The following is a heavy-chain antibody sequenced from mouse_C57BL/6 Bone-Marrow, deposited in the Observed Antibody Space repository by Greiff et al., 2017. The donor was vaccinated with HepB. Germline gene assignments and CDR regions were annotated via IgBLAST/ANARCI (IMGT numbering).Heavy chain of an antibody. CDR1: GFTFSDYG. Sequence: EVHLVESGGGLVKPGGSLKLSCAASGFTFSDYGMHWVRQAPEKGLEWVAYISSGSSTFYYADTVKGRFTISRDNAKNTLFLQMTSLRSEDTAMYYCARDWDDYFDYWGQGTTLTVSS. D-gene: IGHD4-1*01. CDR2: ISSGSSTF. J-gene: IGHJ2*01. V-gene: IGHV5-17*01. CDR3: ARDWDDYFDY.